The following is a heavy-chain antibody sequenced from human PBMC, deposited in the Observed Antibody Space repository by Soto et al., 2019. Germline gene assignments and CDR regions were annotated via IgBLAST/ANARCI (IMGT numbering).Heavy chain of an antibody. J-gene: IGHJ4*02. CDR2: ISYDGSNK. D-gene: IGHD6-6*01. Sequence: GGSLRLSCAASGFTFSSYAMHWVRQAPGKGLEWVAVISYDGSNKYYADSVKGRFTISRDNSKNTLYLQMNSLRAEDTAVYYCARPLVEYSSSFGYWGQGTLVTVSS. V-gene: IGHV3-30-3*01. CDR1: GFTFSSYA. CDR3: ARPLVEYSSSFGY.